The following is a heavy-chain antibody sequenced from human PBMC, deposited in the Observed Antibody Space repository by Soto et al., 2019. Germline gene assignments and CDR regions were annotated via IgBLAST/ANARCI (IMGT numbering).Heavy chain of an antibody. J-gene: IGHJ4*02. CDR2: VYRSGAT. D-gene: IGHD3-22*01. CDR1: GDSVTDYS. V-gene: IGHV4-4*07. CDR3: ARVFYTDSGGYPRPIFDS. Sequence: QLQESGPGLVKPSETLSLTCVVSGDSVTDYSWTWIRRPAGGGLEWLGIVYRSGATSYSPSLASRVTMSLDTSKTRFSLQLTSVTAADSAVYYCARVFYTDSGGYPRPIFDSWVPGTLVSVSS.